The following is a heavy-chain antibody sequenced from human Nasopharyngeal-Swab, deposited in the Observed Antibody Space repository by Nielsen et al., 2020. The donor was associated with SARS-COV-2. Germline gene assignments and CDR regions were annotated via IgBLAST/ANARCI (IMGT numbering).Heavy chain of an antibody. CDR1: GDTFTSYA. CDR3: ARWRVGGSYSGYYYYYMDV. Sequence: ASVKVSCKASGDTFTSYAMHWGRQAPGQRMEGTGWINAGNGNTKYSQKFQGRVTITRDTSASTAYMELSSLRSEDTAVYYCARWRVGGSYSGYYYYYMDVWGKGTTVTVSS. J-gene: IGHJ6*03. V-gene: IGHV1-3*01. D-gene: IGHD1-26*01. CDR2: INAGNGNT.